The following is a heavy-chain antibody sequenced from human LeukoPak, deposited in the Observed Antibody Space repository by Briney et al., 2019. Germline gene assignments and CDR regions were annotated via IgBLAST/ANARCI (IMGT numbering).Heavy chain of an antibody. V-gene: IGHV4-61*02. J-gene: IGHJ3*02. Sequence: SQTLSLTCTVSGGSISSGGYFWRWIRQPAGKGLEWIGRFYASGSTNYNPSPQSRVTISVDTSKNQFSLKLTSVTAADTAVYYCALGNCPTTSCYPGVAFDIWGQGAMVTVSS. D-gene: IGHD2-2*01. CDR3: ALGNCPTTSCYPGVAFDI. CDR2: FYASGST. CDR1: GGSISSGGYF.